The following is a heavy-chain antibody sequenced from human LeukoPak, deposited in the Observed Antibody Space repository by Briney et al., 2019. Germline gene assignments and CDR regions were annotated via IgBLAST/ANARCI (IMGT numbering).Heavy chain of an antibody. CDR3: AGRVTGYSSGYVY. CDR1: GFTFSSSA. CDR2: ISGSGGST. Sequence: PGGSLRLSCAASGFTFSSSAMSWVRQTPGKGLEWVSAISGSGGSTYYANSVKGRFTISRDNSKNTLFLQMNSLRAEDTAVYYCAGRVTGYSSGYVYWGQGTLVTVSS. D-gene: IGHD5-18*01. V-gene: IGHV3-23*01. J-gene: IGHJ4*02.